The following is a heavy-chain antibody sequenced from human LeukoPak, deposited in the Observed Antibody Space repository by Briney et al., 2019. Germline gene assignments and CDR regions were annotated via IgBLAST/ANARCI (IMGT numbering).Heavy chain of an antibody. CDR1: GFTFSSYA. J-gene: IGHJ4*02. CDR3: AKGGNVLLWFGDLGG. D-gene: IGHD3-10*01. V-gene: IGHV3-23*01. CDR2: ISGSGGST. Sequence: LTGGSLRLSCAASGFTFSSYAMSWVRQAPGKGLEWVSAISGSGGSTYYADSVKGRFTISRDNSKNTLYLQMNSLRAEDTAVYYCAKGGNVLLWFGDLGGWGQGTLVTVSS.